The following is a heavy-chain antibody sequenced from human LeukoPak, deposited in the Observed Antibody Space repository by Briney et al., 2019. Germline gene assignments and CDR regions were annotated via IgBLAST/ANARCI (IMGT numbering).Heavy chain of an antibody. Sequence: ASVKVSCKASGYTFTGYHIHWVRQAPGQGLEWMGWINPNNCGTNYAQNFQGRVTMTRDTSISTTYMELSRLRSDDTAVYYCARDDSESDLNAFDIWGQGTMVTVSS. V-gene: IGHV1-2*02. D-gene: IGHD1-26*01. J-gene: IGHJ3*02. CDR1: GYTFTGYH. CDR3: ARDDSESDLNAFDI. CDR2: INPNNCGT.